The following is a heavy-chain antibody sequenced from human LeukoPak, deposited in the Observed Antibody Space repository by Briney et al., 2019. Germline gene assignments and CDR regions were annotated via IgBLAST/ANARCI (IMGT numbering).Heavy chain of an antibody. CDR1: GLTFSDAW. J-gene: IGHJ4*02. D-gene: IGHD5-12*01. Sequence: SGGSLRLSCVLSGLTFSDAWMSWVRQAPGKGLEWVGRIRNDRTTDYAAPVQGRFSISRDNSKNTFYLQMNSLRTEDTGMYFCTWMATIFTVDYWGQGTLVTVCS. CDR3: TWMATIFTVDY. CDR2: IRNDRTT. V-gene: IGHV3-15*01.